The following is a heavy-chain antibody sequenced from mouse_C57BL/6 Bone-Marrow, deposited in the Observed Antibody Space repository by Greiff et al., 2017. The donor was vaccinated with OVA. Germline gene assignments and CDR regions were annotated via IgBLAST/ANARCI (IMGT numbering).Heavy chain of an antibody. CDR1: GFTFSSYA. V-gene: IGHV5-4*01. CDR2: ISDGGSYT. D-gene: IGHD1-1*01. Sequence: EVQVVESGGGLVKPGGSLKLSCAASGFTFSSYAMSWVRQTPEKRLEWVATISDGGSYTYYPDNVKGRFTISRDNAKNNLYLQMSHLKSEDTAMYYCAREDYYYGSSPRYWYFDVWGTGTTVTVSS. J-gene: IGHJ1*03. CDR3: AREDYYYGSSPRYWYFDV.